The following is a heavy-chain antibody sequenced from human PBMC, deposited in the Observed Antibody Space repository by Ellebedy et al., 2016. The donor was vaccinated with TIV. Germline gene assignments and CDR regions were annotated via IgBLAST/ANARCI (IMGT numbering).Heavy chain of an antibody. Sequence: GESLKISCAASGFTFSRYAMAWVRQAPGKGLEWVSGIVGGGGGIFYADSVKGRFTISRDNSRNTLYLQMNSLRAEDSAIYYCGRDGVTGNGRWDWLDPWGQGTLVTVSS. CDR1: GFTFSRYA. V-gene: IGHV3-23*01. J-gene: IGHJ5*02. CDR3: GRDGVTGNGRWDWLDP. D-gene: IGHD2-21*02. CDR2: IVGGGGGI.